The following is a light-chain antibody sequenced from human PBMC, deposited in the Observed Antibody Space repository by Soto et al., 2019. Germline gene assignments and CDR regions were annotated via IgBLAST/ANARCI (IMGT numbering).Light chain of an antibody. CDR3: SSYAGSNLGV. V-gene: IGLV2-8*01. Sequence: SVLTQPPSASGSRGQSVTISCTGTSSDVGGYKLVSWYQQHPGKAPKMIIYDVSQRPSGVPDRFSGSKSGNTASLTVSGLQAEDEADYYCSSYAGSNLGVFGTGTKVTVL. CDR1: SSDVGGYKL. CDR2: DVS. J-gene: IGLJ1*01.